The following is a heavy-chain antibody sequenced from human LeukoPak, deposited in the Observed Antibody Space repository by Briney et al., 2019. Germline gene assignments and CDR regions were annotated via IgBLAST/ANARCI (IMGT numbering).Heavy chain of an antibody. V-gene: IGHV3-30*02. J-gene: IGHJ4*02. CDR1: AFTFRTYG. D-gene: IGHD6-19*01. Sequence: GGSLRLSCAASAFTFRTYGMHWVRQAPGKGLEWVAFIQYDESIKLYVDSVKGRFTISRDNSKNTLYLQMNSLRLDDTAVYYCAKDVVGQQWPENYWGQGTLVTVSS. CDR3: AKDVVGQQWPENY. CDR2: IQYDESIK.